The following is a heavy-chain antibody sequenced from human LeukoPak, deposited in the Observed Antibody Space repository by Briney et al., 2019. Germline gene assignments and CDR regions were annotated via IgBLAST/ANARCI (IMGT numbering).Heavy chain of an antibody. CDR1: GFTFSSYG. CDR2: INHSGST. Sequence: GSLRLSCAASGFTFSSYGMSWIRQPPGKGLEWIGEINHSGSTNYNPSLKSRVTISVDTSKNQFSLKLSSVTAADTAVYYCAIGARSRGRYYYYYMDVWGKGTTVTVSS. CDR3: AIGARSRGRYYYYYMDV. J-gene: IGHJ6*03. D-gene: IGHD1-14*01. V-gene: IGHV4-34*08.